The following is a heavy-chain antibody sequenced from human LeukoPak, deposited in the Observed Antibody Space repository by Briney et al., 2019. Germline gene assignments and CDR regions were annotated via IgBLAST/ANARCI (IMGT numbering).Heavy chain of an antibody. CDR2: INWNGGST. Sequence: GGSLRLSCAASGFTFDDYGLSWVRQAPGKGLEWVSGINWNGGSTGYADSVKGRFTISRDNAKKSLYLRMNSLRDEDTALYYCARGGGSIRHSYYYYVNVWGKGTTVTVSS. CDR3: ARGGGSIRHSYYYYVNV. J-gene: IGHJ6*03. D-gene: IGHD2-15*01. V-gene: IGHV3-20*04. CDR1: GFTFDDYG.